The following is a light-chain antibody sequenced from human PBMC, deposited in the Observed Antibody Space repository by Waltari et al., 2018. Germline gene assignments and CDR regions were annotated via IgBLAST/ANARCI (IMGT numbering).Light chain of an antibody. V-gene: IGKV3-11*01. CDR3: QQRSNWPFT. Sequence: EIVLTQSPATLSLCPGDRATLSCRASQSFSSSLALYQQKPGQAPRFLSYDASTRATGIPARFSGSGSGTDFTLTISSLEPEDFAVYYCQQRSNWPFTFGPGTTVDIK. CDR1: QSFSSS. J-gene: IGKJ3*01. CDR2: DAS.